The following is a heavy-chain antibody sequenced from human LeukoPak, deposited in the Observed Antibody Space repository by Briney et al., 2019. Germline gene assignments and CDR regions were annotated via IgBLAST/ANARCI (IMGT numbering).Heavy chain of an antibody. CDR1: GFTFSNSW. J-gene: IGHJ3*02. CDR3: VRGVGSSTSCYVRAFDI. CDR2: IKCDGSEK. D-gene: IGHD2-2*01. V-gene: IGHV3-52*01. Sequence: GRSLRLSCAASGFTFSNSWMHWVCQAPEKGLEWVADIKCDGSEKCYVDSVKGRLTISRDNATNSLYLQVNSLRAEDMTVYYCVRGVGSSTSCYVRAFDIWGQGTMVTVSS.